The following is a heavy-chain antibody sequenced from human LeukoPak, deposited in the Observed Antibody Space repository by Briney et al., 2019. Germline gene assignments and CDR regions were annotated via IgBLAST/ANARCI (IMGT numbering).Heavy chain of an antibody. D-gene: IGHD1-1*01. V-gene: IGHV4-39*01. Sequence: SETLSLTCTVSGGSIISSSYYWGWIRQPPGKGLEWIGSIYYSGSTYYNPSLKSRVTISVDTSKNQFSLKLSSVTAADTAVYYCARLRLERPQTYYYYYYYMDVWGKGTTVTVSS. J-gene: IGHJ6*03. CDR1: GGSIISSSYY. CDR3: ARLRLERPQTYYYYYYYMDV. CDR2: IYYSGST.